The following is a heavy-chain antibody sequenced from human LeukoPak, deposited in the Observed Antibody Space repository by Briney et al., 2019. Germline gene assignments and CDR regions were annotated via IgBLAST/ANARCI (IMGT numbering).Heavy chain of an antibody. CDR3: ARGETYYDILTGYYRGDYFDY. J-gene: IGHJ4*02. V-gene: IGHV4-59*01. CDR2: IYYSGST. CDR1: GGSISSYY. Sequence: SETLSLTCTVSGGSISSYYWSWIRQPPGKGLVWIGYIYYSGSTNYNPSLKSRVTISVDTSKNQFSLKLSSVTAADTAVYYCARGETYYDILTGYYRGDYFDYWGQGTLVTVSS. D-gene: IGHD3-9*01.